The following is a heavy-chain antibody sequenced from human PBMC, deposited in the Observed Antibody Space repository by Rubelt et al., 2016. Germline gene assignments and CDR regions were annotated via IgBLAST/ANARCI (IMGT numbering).Heavy chain of an antibody. V-gene: IGHV3-48*01. CDR2: ISSSSSTI. CDR3: AKDPTLTGG. J-gene: IGHJ4*02. D-gene: IGHD4-11*01. CDR1: GFTFSSYS. Sequence: EVQLVESGGGLVQPGGSLRLSCAASGFTFSSYSMNWVRQAPGKGLEWVSYISSSSSTIYYADSVKGRFTISRDNSKNTLYLQMNSMRAEDTAVYYCAKDPTLTGGWGQGTLVTVSS.